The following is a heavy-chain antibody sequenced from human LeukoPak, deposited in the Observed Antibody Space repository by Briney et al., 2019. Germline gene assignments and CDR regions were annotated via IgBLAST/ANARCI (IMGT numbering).Heavy chain of an antibody. J-gene: IGHJ4*02. Sequence: GGSLRLSCAASGFTFSAYTMNWDRQAPGRGLEWISSITSSSRYIYYAGSVKGRFTISRDNANNSLYLQMNNLRAEDTAVYYCAKDHESSGSGELGFWGQGTLVTVSS. CDR1: GFTFSAYT. CDR2: ITSSSRYI. D-gene: IGHD3-10*01. V-gene: IGHV3-21*01. CDR3: AKDHESSGSGELGF.